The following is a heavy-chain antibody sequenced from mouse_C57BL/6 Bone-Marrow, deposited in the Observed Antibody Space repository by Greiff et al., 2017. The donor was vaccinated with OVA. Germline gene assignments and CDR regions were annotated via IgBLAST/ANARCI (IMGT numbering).Heavy chain of an antibody. CDR1: GFTFSSYG. V-gene: IGHV5-6*02. D-gene: IGHD2-2*01. CDR3: ARQGVTYYAMDY. J-gene: IGHJ4*01. Sequence: DVMLVESGGDLVKPGGSLKLSCAASGFTFSSYGMSWVRQTPDKRLEWVATISSGGSYTYYPDSVKGRFTISRDNAKNTLYLQMSSLKSEDTAMYYCARQGVTYYAMDYWGQGTSVTVSS. CDR2: ISSGGSYT.